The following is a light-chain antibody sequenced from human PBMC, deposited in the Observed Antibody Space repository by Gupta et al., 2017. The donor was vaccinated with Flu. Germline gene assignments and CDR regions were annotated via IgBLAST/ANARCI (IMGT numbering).Light chain of an antibody. J-gene: IGLJ1*01. CDR2: DDS. CDR1: RVGSQR. Sequence: YDLTPPPSVSVAPGQTATITCAGSRVGSQRVRWYRQEPGRAPLLVVYDDSVRPSGIPERLSGSNSGTTATLTISRVEAGDEADYYCQVWDTETDQRVFGTGTKVTVL. V-gene: IGLV3-21*02. CDR3: QVWDTETDQRV.